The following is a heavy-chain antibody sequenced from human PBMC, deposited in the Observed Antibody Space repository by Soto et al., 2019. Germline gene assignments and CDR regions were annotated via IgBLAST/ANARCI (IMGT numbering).Heavy chain of an antibody. CDR1: GYSFTNDW. D-gene: IGHD3-22*01. J-gene: IGHJ4*02. V-gene: IGHV5-10-1*01. CDR3: ARQIYDSDTGPNFQYYFDS. Sequence: VESLKISCKGSGYSFTNDWINWVRQMPGKGLEWMGRIDPDDSYTNYSPSFQGHVTISVDKSISTAYLQWSSLQASDTAMYYCARQIYDSDTGPNFQYYFDSWGQGTQVTVSS. CDR2: IDPDDSYT.